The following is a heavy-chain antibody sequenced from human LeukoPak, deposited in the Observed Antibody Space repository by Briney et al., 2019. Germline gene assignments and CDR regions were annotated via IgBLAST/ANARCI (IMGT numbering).Heavy chain of an antibody. J-gene: IGHJ3*02. D-gene: IGHD5-12*01. CDR2: IYYSGST. CDR1: GGSISSGGYY. V-gene: IGHV4-31*03. Sequence: SETLSLTCTVSGGSISSGGYYWSWISQHPGKGLEWIGYIYYSGSTYYNPSLKSRVTISVDTSKNQFSLKLSSVTAADTAVYYCASLAATSGNFAFDIWGQGTMVTVSS. CDR3: ASLAATSGNFAFDI.